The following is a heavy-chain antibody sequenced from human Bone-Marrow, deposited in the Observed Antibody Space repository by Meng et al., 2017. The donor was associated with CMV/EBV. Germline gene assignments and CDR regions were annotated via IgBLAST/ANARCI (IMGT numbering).Heavy chain of an antibody. CDR2: ISSSSSYI. CDR3: ARDGDDIVVVPAEMDV. Sequence: GESLKISCAASGFTFSSYSMNWVRQAPGKGLEWVSSISSSSSYIYYADSVKGRFTISRDNAKNSLYLQMNSLRAEDTAVYYCARDGDDIVVVPAEMDVWGQGTTVTVSS. J-gene: IGHJ6*02. D-gene: IGHD2-2*01. CDR1: GFTFSSYS. V-gene: IGHV3-21*01.